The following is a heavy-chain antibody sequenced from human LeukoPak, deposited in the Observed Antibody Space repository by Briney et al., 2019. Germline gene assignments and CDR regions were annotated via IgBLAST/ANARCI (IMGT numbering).Heavy chain of an antibody. CDR3: ARGYCSGGTCYLVENWLDP. CDR2: INPNSGGT. D-gene: IGHD2-15*01. CDR1: GYTLTAYY. V-gene: IGHV1-2*06. Sequence: ASVKVSCKAPGYTLTAYYIYWLRQAPGQGLEWMGRINPNSGGTDYAQNFQGRVTMTRDTSICPAYMELSRLRSDDTAVYYCARGYCSGGTCYLVENWLDPWGQGTLVTVSS. J-gene: IGHJ5*02.